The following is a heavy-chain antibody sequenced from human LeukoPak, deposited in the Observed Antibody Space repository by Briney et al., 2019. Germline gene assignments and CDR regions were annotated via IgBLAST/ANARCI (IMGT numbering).Heavy chain of an antibody. CDR1: GDSVSSNSAA. D-gene: IGHD5-18*01. Sequence: SQTLSLTCAISGDSVSSNSAAWNWISQSPSRGLEWLGRTYYGSKWYNDYAVSVKSRITINPDTSRNQFSLQLNSVTPEDTAVYYCARDLHTAMVNFVGAFDIWGQGTMVTVSS. CDR2: TYYGSKWYN. J-gene: IGHJ3*02. V-gene: IGHV6-1*01. CDR3: ARDLHTAMVNFVGAFDI.